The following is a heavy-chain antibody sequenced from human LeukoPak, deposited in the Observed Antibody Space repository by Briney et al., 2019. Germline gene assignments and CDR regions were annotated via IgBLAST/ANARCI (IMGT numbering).Heavy chain of an antibody. J-gene: IGHJ4*02. CDR1: GFTFDDYA. CDR3: AEAVAGTPYYFDY. V-gene: IGHV3-9*01. CDR2: ISWNSGSI. D-gene: IGHD6-19*01. Sequence: GGSLRLSCAASGFTFDDYAMHWVRQAPGKGLEWVSSISWNSGSIGYADSVKGRFTISRDNAKNSLYLQMNSLRAEDTALYYCAEAVAGTPYYFDYWGQGTLVTVSS.